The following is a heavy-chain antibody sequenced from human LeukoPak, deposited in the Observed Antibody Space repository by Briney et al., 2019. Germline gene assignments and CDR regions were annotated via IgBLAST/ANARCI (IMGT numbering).Heavy chain of an antibody. CDR3: ARDWNRYAY. CDR2: TYYRGTT. CDR1: GASISSTSYC. Sequence: SETLSLTCTVSGASISSTSYCWGWIRQPPGKGLEWIGSTYYRGTTYYNPSLKSRVTISVDTSKNQFSLQLSSVTAADTAVYYCARDWNRYAYWGQGTLVTVSS. J-gene: IGHJ4*02. V-gene: IGHV4-39*07. D-gene: IGHD1-1*01.